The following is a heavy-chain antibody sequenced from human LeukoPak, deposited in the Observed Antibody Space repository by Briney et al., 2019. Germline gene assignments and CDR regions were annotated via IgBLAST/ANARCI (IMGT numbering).Heavy chain of an antibody. D-gene: IGHD6-19*01. CDR1: GGSTNNYY. CDR3: ARHPFSAPFDY. Sequence: KPSETLSLTCIVSGGSTNNYYWSWFRQPPGKGLEWIAYVYQTGDTRYNPSLKSRVSISLDMSKNQFSLKVSSVTATDTAVYYCARHPFSAPFDYWGQGILVTVSS. V-gene: IGHV4-59*08. J-gene: IGHJ4*02. CDR2: VYQTGDT.